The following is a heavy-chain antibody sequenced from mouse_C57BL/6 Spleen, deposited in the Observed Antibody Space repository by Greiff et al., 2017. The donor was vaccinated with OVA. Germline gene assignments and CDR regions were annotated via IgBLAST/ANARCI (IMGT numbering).Heavy chain of an antibody. CDR1: GYTFTSYW. D-gene: IGHD1-1*01. Sequence: QVQLKQPGAELVKPGASVKLSCKASGYTFTSYWMHWVKQRPGQGLEWIGMIHPNSGSTNYNEKFKSKATLTVDKSSSTAYMQLSSLTSEDSAVYYCASPLGYYGSSPYAMDYWGQGTSVTVSS. J-gene: IGHJ4*01. V-gene: IGHV1-64*01. CDR3: ASPLGYYGSSPYAMDY. CDR2: IHPNSGST.